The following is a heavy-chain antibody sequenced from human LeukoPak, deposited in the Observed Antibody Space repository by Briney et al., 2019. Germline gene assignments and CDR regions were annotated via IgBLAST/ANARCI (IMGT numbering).Heavy chain of an antibody. D-gene: IGHD5-12*01. CDR2: IKQDGSEK. J-gene: IGHJ6*03. CDR3: ARAGAYSGYARYYYYYYYMDV. Sequence: GGSLRLSCAASGFTFSSYWMNWVRQAPGKGLEWVANIKQDGSEKYYVDSVKGRFTISRDNAKNSLYLQMNSLRAEDTAVYYCARAGAYSGYARYYYYYYYMDVWGKGTTVTVSS. V-gene: IGHV3-7*01. CDR1: GFTFSSYW.